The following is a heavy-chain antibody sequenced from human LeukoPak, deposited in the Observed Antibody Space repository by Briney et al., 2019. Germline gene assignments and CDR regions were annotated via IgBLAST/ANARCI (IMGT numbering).Heavy chain of an antibody. V-gene: IGHV1-24*01. CDR1: GYTLTELS. Sequence: ASVKVSCKVSGYTLTELSMHWVRQAPGKGLEWMGGFDPEDGETIYAQKFQGRVTMTEETSTDTAYMELSSLRSEDTAVYYCAVVVGATTAFDYWGQGTLVTVSS. CDR3: AVVVGATTAFDY. J-gene: IGHJ4*02. D-gene: IGHD1-26*01. CDR2: FDPEDGET.